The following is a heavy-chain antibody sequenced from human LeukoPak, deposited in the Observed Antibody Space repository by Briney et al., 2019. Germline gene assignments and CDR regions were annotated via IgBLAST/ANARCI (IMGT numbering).Heavy chain of an antibody. CDR1: GFTFSSYD. Sequence: GGSLRLSCAASGFTFSSYDMSWVRQAPGKGLEWVSHISGSGGNTYYADSVKGRFTTSRDNSKNTLYLQMNSLRAEDTAVYYCAKYERATSDAFDVWGQGTMVAVSS. CDR3: AKYERATSDAFDV. D-gene: IGHD2-2*01. CDR2: ISGSGGNT. J-gene: IGHJ3*01. V-gene: IGHV3-23*01.